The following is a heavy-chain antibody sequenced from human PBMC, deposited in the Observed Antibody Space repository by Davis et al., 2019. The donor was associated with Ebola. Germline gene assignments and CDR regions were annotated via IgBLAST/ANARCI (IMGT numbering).Heavy chain of an antibody. D-gene: IGHD6-13*01. Sequence: AASVKVSCKASGYTFTSYYMHWVRQAPGQGLEWMGIINPSGGSTSYAQKFQGRVTMTRDTSTSTVYMELSRLRSDDTAVYYCARDLGGIAPFNWFDPWGQGTLVTVSS. V-gene: IGHV1-46*01. J-gene: IGHJ5*02. CDR3: ARDLGGIAPFNWFDP. CDR1: GYTFTSYY. CDR2: INPSGGST.